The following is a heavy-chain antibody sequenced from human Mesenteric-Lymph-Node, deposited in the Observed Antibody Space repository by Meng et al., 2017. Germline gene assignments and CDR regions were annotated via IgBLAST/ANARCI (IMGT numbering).Heavy chain of an antibody. V-gene: IGHV4-31*03. CDR3: ARTNYGDYNWFDP. CDR2: IYYSGST. Sequence: VRLKESGPGLVKPSHTLALTCTVSGGSISSGGFYWSWIRQHPGKGLEWIGYIYYSGSTYYNPSLRSRVAISIDTSKNQFSLKLTSVTAADTAVYFCARTNYGDYNWFDPWGQGTLVTVSS. CDR1: GGSISSGGFY. D-gene: IGHD4-17*01. J-gene: IGHJ5*02.